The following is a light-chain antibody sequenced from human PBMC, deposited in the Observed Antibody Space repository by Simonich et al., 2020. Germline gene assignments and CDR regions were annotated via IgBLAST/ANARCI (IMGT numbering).Light chain of an antibody. CDR1: SGSIASNY. CDR2: EDN. Sequence: NFMLTQPHSVSESPGKTVTISCTRSSGSIASNYVQWYQQRPGSAPTTVIYEDNQIPSGVPDRFSGSIDSSSNSASLTISGRKTEDEADYSCQSYDSSNRVFGGGTKLTVL. CDR3: QSYDSSNRV. V-gene: IGLV6-57*03. J-gene: IGLJ3*02.